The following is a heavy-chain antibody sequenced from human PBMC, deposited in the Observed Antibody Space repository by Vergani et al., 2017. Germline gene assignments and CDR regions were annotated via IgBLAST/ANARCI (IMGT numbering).Heavy chain of an antibody. Sequence: QLQLQESGPGLVKPSETLSLTCTVSGGSISSSSYYWGWIRQPPGKGLEWIGSIDYSGTTYYNPSLKSRVTISVDTSKNQFSLKLSSVTAADTAVYYCARGRVKGVVVVPAWVGPAFDIWGQGTMVTVSS. D-gene: IGHD2-2*01. CDR1: GGSISSSSYY. CDR3: ARGRVKGVVVVPAWVGPAFDI. J-gene: IGHJ3*02. CDR2: IDYSGTT. V-gene: IGHV4-39*01.